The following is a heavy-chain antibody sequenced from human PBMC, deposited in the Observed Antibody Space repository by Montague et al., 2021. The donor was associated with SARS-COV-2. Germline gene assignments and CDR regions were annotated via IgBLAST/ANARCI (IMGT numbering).Heavy chain of an antibody. CDR1: GGSFSSYY. Sequence: SETLSLTRAVSGGSFSSYYWSWIRQPPGKGLEWIAEINHSGSSNYNPSLKSRVTMSVDTSKNQFSLRLNSVTVADTAVYYCARLAYCGADCFSGRKIFFDSWGQGTLVTVSS. CDR3: ARLAYCGADCFSGRKIFFDS. V-gene: IGHV4-34*01. CDR2: INHSGSS. J-gene: IGHJ4*02. D-gene: IGHD2-21*02.